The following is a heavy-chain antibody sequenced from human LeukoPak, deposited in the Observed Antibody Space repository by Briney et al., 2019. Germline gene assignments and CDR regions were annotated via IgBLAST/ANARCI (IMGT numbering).Heavy chain of an antibody. CDR2: INPNSGGT. CDR1: GYTFTGYY. Sequence: PAASVKVSCKASGYTFTGYYMHWVRQAPGQGLEWMGWINPNSGGTNYAQKFQGRVTMTRDTSISTAYMELSRLRSDDTAVYYCARDLYYDSSGYYLRLGYWGQGTLVTVSS. V-gene: IGHV1-2*02. D-gene: IGHD3-22*01. CDR3: ARDLYYDSSGYYLRLGY. J-gene: IGHJ4*02.